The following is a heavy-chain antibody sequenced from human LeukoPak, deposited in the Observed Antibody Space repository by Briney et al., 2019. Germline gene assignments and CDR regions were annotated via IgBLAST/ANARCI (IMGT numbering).Heavy chain of an antibody. Sequence: QPGGSLRLSCAASGITFSNHAMSWVRQAPGKGLEWVSAISASGGSTYYADSVKGRFTVSRDNSKNTLYLQMNSLRAEDTAVYYCAKTGTFNWDASDDSWGQGTLVTVSS. CDR1: GITFSNHA. CDR3: AKTGTFNWDASDDS. D-gene: IGHD1-20*01. CDR2: ISASGGST. V-gene: IGHV3-23*01. J-gene: IGHJ4*02.